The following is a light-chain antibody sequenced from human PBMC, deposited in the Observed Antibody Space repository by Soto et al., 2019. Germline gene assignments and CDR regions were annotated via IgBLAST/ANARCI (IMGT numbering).Light chain of an antibody. CDR1: SSDVGSYNR. CDR3: SPYTSSSTYV. Sequence: QSVLTEPPSVSGSPGESVTISCAGTSSDVGSYNRVSWYQQPPGTAPKLMIYEVSNRPSGVPDRFSGSKSGNTASLTISGLQAEDEADYYYSPYTSSSTYVFGTGTKVTVL. V-gene: IGLV2-18*02. CDR2: EVS. J-gene: IGLJ1*01.